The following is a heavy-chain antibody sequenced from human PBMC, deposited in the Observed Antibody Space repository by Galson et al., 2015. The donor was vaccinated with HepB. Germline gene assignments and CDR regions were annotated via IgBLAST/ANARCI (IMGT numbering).Heavy chain of an antibody. D-gene: IGHD2-15*01. CDR3: ARDVDCSGGSCYFDY. J-gene: IGHJ4*02. V-gene: IGHV3-11*06. CDR1: GFTFSDYH. Sequence: SLRLSCAASGFTFSDYHMSWIRQAAGKGLEWVSYISSSSTYTNYADSVKGRFTISRDNAKNSLYLQMNSLRAEDTAVYYCARDVDCSGGSCYFDYWGQGTLVTVSS. CDR2: ISSSSTYT.